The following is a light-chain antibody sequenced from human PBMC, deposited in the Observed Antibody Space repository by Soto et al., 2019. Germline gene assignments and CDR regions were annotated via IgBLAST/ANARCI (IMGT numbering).Light chain of an antibody. CDR3: AAWDKSLYVPV. J-gene: IGLJ3*02. CDR2: SND. CDR1: SSNIGSNA. Sequence: QSVLTQPPSASGTPGQRVTISCSGSSSNIGSNAVNWYQHLPGTAPKLLIYSNDQRPSGVPDRFSGSKSGTSASLAISGLQSEDEADYYCAAWDKSLYVPVFGGGTKLTVL. V-gene: IGLV1-44*01.